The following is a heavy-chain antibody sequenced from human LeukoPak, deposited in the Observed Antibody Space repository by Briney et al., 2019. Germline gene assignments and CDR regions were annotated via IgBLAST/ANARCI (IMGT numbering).Heavy chain of an antibody. J-gene: IGHJ6*02. CDR3: ARGGGLDA. Sequence: GGSLRLSCAASGFTFSSYWMNWARQAPGKGLEWVASINHNGNVNYYVDSVKGRFTISRDNAKNSLYLQMSNLRAEGTAVYFCARGGGLDACGQGATVTVSS. D-gene: IGHD3-16*01. CDR1: GFTFSSYW. CDR2: INHNGNVN. V-gene: IGHV3-7*03.